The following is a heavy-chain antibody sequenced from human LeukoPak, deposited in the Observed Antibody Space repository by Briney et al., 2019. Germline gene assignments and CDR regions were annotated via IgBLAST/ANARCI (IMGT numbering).Heavy chain of an antibody. CDR3: AKAGGIAAAGTFIFRH. CDR1: GFTFSSYA. D-gene: IGHD6-13*01. J-gene: IGHJ1*01. CDR2: ISGSSGST. Sequence: GGSLRLSCAASGFTFSSYAMSWVRQAPGKGLEWVSAISGSSGSTYYADSVKGRFTISRDNSKNTLYLQMNSLRAEDTAVYYCAKAGGIAAAGTFIFRHWGQGTLVTVSS. V-gene: IGHV3-23*01.